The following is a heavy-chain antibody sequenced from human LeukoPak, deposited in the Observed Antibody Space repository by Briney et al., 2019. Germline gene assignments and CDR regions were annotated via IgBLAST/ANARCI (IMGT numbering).Heavy chain of an antibody. CDR2: ISGSGGST. Sequence: GGSLRLSCAASGFTFSSYAVSWVRQAPGKGLEWVSSISGSGGSTYYADSVKGRFTISRDNSKNTLYLQMNSLRAEDTAVYYCARHLSIAARPDFDYWGQGTLVTVSS. CDR1: GFTFSSYA. D-gene: IGHD6-6*01. J-gene: IGHJ4*02. CDR3: ARHLSIAARPDFDY. V-gene: IGHV3-23*01.